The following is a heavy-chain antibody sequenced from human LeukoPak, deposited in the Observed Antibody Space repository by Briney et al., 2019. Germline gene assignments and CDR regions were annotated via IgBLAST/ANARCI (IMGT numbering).Heavy chain of an antibody. CDR1: GFTFSSYA. D-gene: IGHD6-13*01. V-gene: IGHV3-30*04. Sequence: GGSLRLSCAASGFTFSSYAMHWVHQAPGKGLEWVAVISYDGSNKYYADSVKGRFIISRDNSKNTLYLQMNSLRVEDTAVYYCARDPGIAAAGTVGYFDSWGQGILVTVSS. CDR2: ISYDGSNK. CDR3: ARDPGIAAAGTVGYFDS. J-gene: IGHJ4*02.